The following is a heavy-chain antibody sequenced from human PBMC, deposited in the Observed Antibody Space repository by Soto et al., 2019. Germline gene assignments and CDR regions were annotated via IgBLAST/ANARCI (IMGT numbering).Heavy chain of an antibody. Sequence: EVQLLESGGGSVQPGGSLRLSCAASGFTFSNYVMTWLRQAPGKGLEWVSTMSGTAGNTYYADSVKGRFTISRDNSKNTLYLQMNSLRAEDTAVYYCAKMYYFGSGSYVFDFDYWGQGTLVTVSS. CDR2: MSGTAGNT. CDR3: AKMYYFGSGSYVFDFDY. CDR1: GFTFSNYV. V-gene: IGHV3-23*01. J-gene: IGHJ4*02. D-gene: IGHD3-10*01.